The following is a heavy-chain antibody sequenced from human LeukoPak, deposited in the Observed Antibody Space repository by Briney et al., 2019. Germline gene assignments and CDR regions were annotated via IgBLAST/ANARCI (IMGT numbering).Heavy chain of an antibody. CDR1: GGSISSSSYY. CDR3: ASDYSSSWDELGY. V-gene: IGHV4-39*07. D-gene: IGHD6-13*01. CDR2: IYYSGST. Sequence: SETLSLTCTVSGGSISSSSYYWGWIRQPPGKGLEWIGSIYYSGSTYYNPSLKSRVTISVDTSKNQFSLKLSSVTAADTAVYYCASDYSSSWDELGYWGQGTLVTVSS. J-gene: IGHJ4*02.